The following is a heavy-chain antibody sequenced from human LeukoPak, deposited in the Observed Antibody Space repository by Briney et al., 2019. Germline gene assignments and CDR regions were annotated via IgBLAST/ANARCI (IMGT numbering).Heavy chain of an antibody. CDR3: AKDVNSGWASWLDY. V-gene: IGHV3-9*03. CDR1: GYTFDDYA. D-gene: IGHD6-19*01. CDR2: ISWNSGSI. J-gene: IGHJ4*02. Sequence: PGRSLRLSCAASGYTFDDYAMHWVREAPGKGLEWVSGISWNSGSIGYADSVKGRFTISRDNAKNSLYLQMNSLRAEDMALYYCAKDVNSGWASWLDYWGQGTLVTVSS.